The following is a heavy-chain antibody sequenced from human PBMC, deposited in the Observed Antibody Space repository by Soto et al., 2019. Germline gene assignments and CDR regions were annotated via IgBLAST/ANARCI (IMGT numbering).Heavy chain of an antibody. CDR2: ISYDGNNK. CDR3: AKSVYNWNDGLFDY. J-gene: IGHJ4*02. V-gene: IGHV3-30*18. CDR1: GFTFSTYG. D-gene: IGHD1-1*01. Sequence: QVQLVESGGGVVQPGRSLRLSCAASGFTFSTYGMHWVRQAPGKGLEWVAVISYDGNNKYYADSVKGRFTISRDNSKNPLYLQMSSLKAEDTAVYYFAKSVYNWNDGLFDYWGQGTLVTVSS.